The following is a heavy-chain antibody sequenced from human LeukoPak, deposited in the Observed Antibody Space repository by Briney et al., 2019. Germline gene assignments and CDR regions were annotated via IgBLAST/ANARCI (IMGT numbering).Heavy chain of an antibody. Sequence: SETLPLTCTVSGGYISSYYWSWIRQPPGKGLEWIGYIYYSGSTNYNPSLKSRVTISVDTSKNQFSLKLSSVTAADTAVYYCAREKLGFRSGYFDYWGQGTLVTVSS. D-gene: IGHD1-26*01. CDR1: GGYISSYY. CDR3: AREKLGFRSGYFDY. CDR2: IYYSGST. V-gene: IGHV4-59*12. J-gene: IGHJ4*02.